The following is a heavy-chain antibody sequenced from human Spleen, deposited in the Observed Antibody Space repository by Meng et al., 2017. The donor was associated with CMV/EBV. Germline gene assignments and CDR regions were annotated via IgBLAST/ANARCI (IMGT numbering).Heavy chain of an antibody. CDR2: INTKGGST. CDR3: AAHYI. J-gene: IGHJ4*02. D-gene: IGHD4-11*01. CDR1: GFIFSSYT. Sequence: PGGSLRRSCAASGFIFSSYTMHWIRQAPGKGLEYVSAINTKGGSTYFADSVKGRFTISRDNSKNTLYLQMGSLRGEDTAVYYCAAHYIWGQGTLVTVSS. V-gene: IGHV3-64*02.